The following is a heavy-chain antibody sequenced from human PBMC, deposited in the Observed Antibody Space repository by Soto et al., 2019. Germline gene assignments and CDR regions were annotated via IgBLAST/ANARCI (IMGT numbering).Heavy chain of an antibody. CDR2: IWYDGSNK. CDR1: GFTFSSYG. CDR3: ARAGTTGTTTTRMIGGH. J-gene: IGHJ4*02. V-gene: IGHV3-33*01. D-gene: IGHD1-1*01. Sequence: QVQLVESGGGVVQPGRSLRLSCAASGFTFSSYGMHWVRQAPGKGLEWVAVIWYDGSNKYYADSVKGRFTISRDNSKNSQYLQMNSLRAEDTAVYYCARAGTTGTTTTRMIGGHWGQGTLVTVSS.